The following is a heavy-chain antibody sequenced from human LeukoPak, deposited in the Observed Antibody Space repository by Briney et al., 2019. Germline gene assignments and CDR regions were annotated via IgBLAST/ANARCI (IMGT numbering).Heavy chain of an antibody. D-gene: IGHD4-23*01. J-gene: IGHJ4*02. CDR2: IYTSGST. Sequence: SETLSLTCTVSGGSISSYYWSWIRQPPGKGLEWIGYIYTSGSTNYNSSLKSRVTISVDTSKNQFSLKLSSVTAADTAVYYCARHFRWFDYWGQGTLVTVSS. CDR1: GGSISSYY. V-gene: IGHV4-4*09. CDR3: ARHFRWFDY.